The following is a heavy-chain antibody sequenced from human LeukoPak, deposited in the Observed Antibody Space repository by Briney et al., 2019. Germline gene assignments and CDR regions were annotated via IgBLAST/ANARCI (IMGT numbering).Heavy chain of an antibody. J-gene: IGHJ4*02. D-gene: IGHD2-15*01. Sequence: GRSLRLSCAASGFTFSSYGMHWVRQAPGKGLEWVAVISYDGSNKYYADSVKGRFTISRDNSKNTLYLQMNSLRAEDTAVYYCAKDFQYCSGGSCSDYWGQGTLVTVSS. CDR1: GFTFSSYG. V-gene: IGHV3-30*18. CDR3: AKDFQYCSGGSCSDY. CDR2: ISYDGSNK.